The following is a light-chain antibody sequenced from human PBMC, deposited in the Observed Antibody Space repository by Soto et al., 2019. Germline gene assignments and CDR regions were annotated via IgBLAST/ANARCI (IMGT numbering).Light chain of an antibody. CDR3: QQRSNWLT. CDR2: DAS. Sequence: EIVMAQSPATLSVSPGERATVACRSSQSVSSYLAWYQQKPGQAPRLLIYDASNRATGIPARFSGSGSGTDFTLTISSLEPEDFAVYYCQQRSNWLTFGGGTKVDI. CDR1: QSVSSY. J-gene: IGKJ4*01. V-gene: IGKV3-11*01.